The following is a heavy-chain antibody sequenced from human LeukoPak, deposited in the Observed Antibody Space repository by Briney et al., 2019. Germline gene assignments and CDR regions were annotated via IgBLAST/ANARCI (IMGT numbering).Heavy chain of an antibody. CDR2: IYYSGST. CDR3: ARLDGYNYAYFDY. CDR1: GGSIGSYY. V-gene: IGHV4-59*01. J-gene: IGHJ4*02. D-gene: IGHD5-24*01. Sequence: SETLSLTCTVSGGSIGSYYWSWIRQPPGKGLEWIGYIYYSGSTNYNPSLKSRVTISVDTSKNQFSLKLSSVTAADTAVYYCARLDGYNYAYFDYWGQGTLVTVSS.